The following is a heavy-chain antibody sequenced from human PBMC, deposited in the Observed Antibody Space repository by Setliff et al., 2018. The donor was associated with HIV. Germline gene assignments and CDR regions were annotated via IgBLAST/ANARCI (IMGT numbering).Heavy chain of an antibody. Sequence: GGSLRLSCAASGFTFSSYAITWVRQAPGKGLEWVSAISGSGDSTFYADSVQGRFTISRENAKNSLYFQMNSLRAEDTAVYYCARYALAVPGYHNAFDIWGQGTMVTVSS. CDR3: ARYALAVPGYHNAFDI. J-gene: IGHJ3*02. CDR2: ISGSGDST. D-gene: IGHD6-19*01. CDR1: GFTFSSYA. V-gene: IGHV3-23*01.